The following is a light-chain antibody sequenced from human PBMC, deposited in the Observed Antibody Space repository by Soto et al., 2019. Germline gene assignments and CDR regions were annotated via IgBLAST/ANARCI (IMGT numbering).Light chain of an antibody. CDR1: QSVSRSS. Sequence: DIGLTQSPGTLSLSPGERATLSCRASQSVSRSSLAWYQQRPGQAPRLLIYGASSRATGIPDRFSGSGSGTDFTLTISRLEPEDFAVYYCQQYNNWPPWTFGQGTKVEIK. V-gene: IGKV3-20*01. CDR3: QQYNNWPPWT. J-gene: IGKJ1*01. CDR2: GAS.